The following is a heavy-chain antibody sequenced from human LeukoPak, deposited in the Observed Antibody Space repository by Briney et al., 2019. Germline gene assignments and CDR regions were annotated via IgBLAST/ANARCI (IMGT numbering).Heavy chain of an antibody. J-gene: IGHJ4*02. CDR2: IYSDGST. V-gene: IGHV3-23*01. CDR1: GFTFSTYA. CDR3: AKDQFGGYGSIDY. Sequence: PGGSLRLSCAASGFTFSTYAIMWVRQAPGKGLHWVSSIYSDGSTYYADSVRGRFIISRDNSKNTLHLQMNSLRAEDTAIYYCAKDQFGGYGSIDYWGQGTLVTVSS. D-gene: IGHD5-12*01.